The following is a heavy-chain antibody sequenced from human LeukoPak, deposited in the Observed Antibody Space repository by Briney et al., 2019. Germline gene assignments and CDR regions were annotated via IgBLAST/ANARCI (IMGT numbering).Heavy chain of an antibody. CDR3: AKSSYSSSWYFGY. J-gene: IGHJ4*02. D-gene: IGHD6-13*01. V-gene: IGHV3-7*01. CDR2: IKDDGRGK. CDR1: GFTFSSYW. Sequence: GGSLRLSCAASGFTFSSYWMTWVRQAPGKGLEWVANIKDDGRGKYYVDSVKGRFTISRDNAKNSVYLQMNSPRVEDTAEYYCAKSSYSSSWYFGYWGQGTLVTVSS.